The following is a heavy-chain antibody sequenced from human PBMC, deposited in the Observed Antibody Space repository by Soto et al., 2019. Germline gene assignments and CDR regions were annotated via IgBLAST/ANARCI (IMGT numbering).Heavy chain of an antibody. CDR3: AADAAVAGTNGMDV. D-gene: IGHD6-19*01. Sequence: GASVKVSCKASGGTFSNSAISWVRQAPGQGLEWMGGIIPIFGTADYAQKFQERVTITRDMSTSTAYMELSSLRSEDTAVYYCAADAAVAGTNGMDVWGQGTTVTVSS. V-gene: IGHV1-69*05. J-gene: IGHJ6*02. CDR2: IIPIFGTA. CDR1: GGTFSNSA.